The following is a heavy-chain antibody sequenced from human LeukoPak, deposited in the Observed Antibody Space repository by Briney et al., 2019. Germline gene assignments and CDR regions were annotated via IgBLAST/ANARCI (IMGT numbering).Heavy chain of an antibody. CDR1: GYTLTELS. V-gene: IGHV1-24*01. D-gene: IGHD3-22*01. J-gene: IGHJ5*02. CDR2: FDPEDGET. Sequence: ASVKVSCKVSGYTLTELSMHWVRQAPGKGLEWMGGFDPEDGETIYAQKFQGRVTMTEDTSTDTAYMELSSLRSDDTAVYYCARGRRPSSGYYPIVNWFDPWGQGTLVTVSS. CDR3: ARGRRPSSGYYPIVNWFDP.